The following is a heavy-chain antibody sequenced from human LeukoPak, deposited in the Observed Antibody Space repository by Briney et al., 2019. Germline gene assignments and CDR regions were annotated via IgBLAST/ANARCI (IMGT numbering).Heavy chain of an antibody. CDR3: ARDPLLWFGELPDSERNYFDY. Sequence: GGSLRLSCAASGFTFSDYYMSWIRQAPGKGLEWVSYISSSGSTIYYADSVKGRFTISRDNAKNSLYLQMNSLRAEDTAVYYCARDPLLWFGELPDSERNYFDYWGQGTLVTVSS. V-gene: IGHV3-11*04. J-gene: IGHJ4*02. D-gene: IGHD3-10*01. CDR1: GFTFSDYY. CDR2: ISSSGSTI.